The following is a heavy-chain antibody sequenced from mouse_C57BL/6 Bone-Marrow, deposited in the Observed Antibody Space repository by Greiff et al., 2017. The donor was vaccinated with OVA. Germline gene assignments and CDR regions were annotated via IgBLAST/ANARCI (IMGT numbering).Heavy chain of an antibody. Sequence: EVKLVESGGGLVKPGGSLKLSCAASGFTFSSYAMSWVRQTPEKRLEWVATISDGGSYTYYPDNVKGRFTISRDNAKNNLYLQMSHLKSEDTAMYYCARGSNHYFDYWGQGTTLTVSS. J-gene: IGHJ2*01. CDR1: GFTFSSYA. D-gene: IGHD2-5*01. CDR2: ISDGGSYT. V-gene: IGHV5-4*03. CDR3: ARGSNHYFDY.